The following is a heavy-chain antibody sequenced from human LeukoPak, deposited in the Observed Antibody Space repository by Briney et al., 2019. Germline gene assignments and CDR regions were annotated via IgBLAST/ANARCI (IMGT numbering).Heavy chain of an antibody. CDR3: AHSHSSSGNYYFDY. V-gene: IGHV2-5*01. J-gene: IGHJ4*02. D-gene: IGHD6-6*01. CDR2: IFWNDDK. CDR1: GFSLSTSGVG. Sequence: SGPTLVNPTQTLTLTCTFSGFSLSTSGVGVGWIRQPPGKALEWLALIFWNDDKRYSPSLKGRLTITKDTPKNQVVLTMTNMDPVDTATYYCAHSHSSSGNYYFDYWGQGTLVTVSS.